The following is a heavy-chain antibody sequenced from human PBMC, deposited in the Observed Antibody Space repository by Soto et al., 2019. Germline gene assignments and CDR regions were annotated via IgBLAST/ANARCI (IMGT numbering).Heavy chain of an antibody. V-gene: IGHV4-59*01. CDR1: GGSIFSSY. CDR3: ARVPAASRWFDP. Sequence: KTSETLSLTCTVSGGSIFSSYWTWIRQPPGKGLEWIGNVYYSGSTNYNPSLKSRITISVDTSKNQFSLNLSSVTAADTAVYYCARVPAASRWFDPWGQGTLVTVSS. D-gene: IGHD2-15*01. J-gene: IGHJ5*02. CDR2: VYYSGST.